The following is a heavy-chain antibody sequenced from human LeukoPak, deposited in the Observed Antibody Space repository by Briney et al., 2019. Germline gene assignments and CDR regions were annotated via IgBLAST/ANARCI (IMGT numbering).Heavy chain of an antibody. J-gene: IGHJ2*01. D-gene: IGHD3-10*01. Sequence: GGSLGLSCEASGFNFSTNGMHWVRQAPGKGLEWVALIWFDGSNKHYADSVKGRFTVSRDNSKNTMYLQMNSLRAEDTAVYYCARVVSYYGSAYRLLDLWGRGTLVTVSS. CDR1: GFNFSTNG. CDR2: IWFDGSNK. CDR3: ARVVSYYGSAYRLLDL. V-gene: IGHV3-33*01.